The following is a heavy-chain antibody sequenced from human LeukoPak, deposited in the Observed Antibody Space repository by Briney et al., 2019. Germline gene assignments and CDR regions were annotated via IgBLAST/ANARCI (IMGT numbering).Heavy chain of an antibody. CDR1: GYTFTSYH. CDR2: INPSGGSP. CDR3: ATLNRGDYVEYFDY. J-gene: IGHJ4*02. Sequence: ASVKVSCKASGYTFTSYHLHWVRQAPGQGLEWMGIINPSGGSPNYAQKFQGRVTITADESTSTAYMELSSLRSEDTAVYYCATLNRGDYVEYFDYWGQGTLVTVSS. V-gene: IGHV1-46*01. D-gene: IGHD4-17*01.